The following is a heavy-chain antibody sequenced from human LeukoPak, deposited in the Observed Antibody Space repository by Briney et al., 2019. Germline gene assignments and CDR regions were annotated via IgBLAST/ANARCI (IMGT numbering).Heavy chain of an antibody. CDR3: ARAERGYSYGKLDY. D-gene: IGHD5-18*01. CDR1: GYTFTGYY. Sequence: ASVKVSCKASGYTFTGYYMHWVRQAPGQGLEWMGWINPYSGDTNSAQKFQGRVTMTRDTSISTAYMELSSLRSDDTAVYYCARAERGYSYGKLDYWGQGTLVTVSS. CDR2: INPYSGDT. J-gene: IGHJ4*02. V-gene: IGHV1-2*02.